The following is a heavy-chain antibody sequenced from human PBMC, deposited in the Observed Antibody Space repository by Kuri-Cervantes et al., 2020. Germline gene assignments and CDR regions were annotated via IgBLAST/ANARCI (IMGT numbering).Heavy chain of an antibody. V-gene: IGHV1-2*02. CDR1: GYTFTGYY. D-gene: IGHD3-16*02. J-gene: IGHJ4*02. CDR3: AAGPTFGGVIVYLGY. CDR2: INPNSGGT. Sequence: ASVKVSCKASGYTFTGYYMHWVRQAPGQGLEWMGWINPNSGGTNYAQKFQGRVTMTRDTSISTAYMELSRLRSDDTAAYYCAAGPTFGGVIVYLGYWGQGTLVTVSS.